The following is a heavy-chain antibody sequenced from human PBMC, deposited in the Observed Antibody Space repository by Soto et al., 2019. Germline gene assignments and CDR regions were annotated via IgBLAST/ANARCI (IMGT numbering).Heavy chain of an antibody. D-gene: IGHD3-22*01. V-gene: IGHV3-30-3*01. CDR2: ISYDGSNK. J-gene: IGHJ4*02. Sequence: GGSLRLSCAASGFTFSSYAMHWVRQAPGKGLEWVAVISYDGSNKYYADSVKGRFTISRDNSKNTLYLQMNSLRAEDTAVYYCARDRSYDRSGYYLFLPSPFDYWGQGTRVPVSS. CDR3: ARDRSYDRSGYYLFLPSPFDY. CDR1: GFTFSSYA.